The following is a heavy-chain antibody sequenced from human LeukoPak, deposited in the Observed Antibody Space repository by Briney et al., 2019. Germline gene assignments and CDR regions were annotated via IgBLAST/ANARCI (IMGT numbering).Heavy chain of an antibody. D-gene: IGHD1-14*01. CDR1: GYTFTSYG. CDR3: ARGGWEPQDYYYYGMDV. V-gene: IGHV1-18*01. Sequence: ASVKVSCKASGYTFTSYGISWVRQAPGQGLEWMGWISAYNGNTNYAQKLQGRVTMTTDTPTSTAYMELRSLRSDDTAVYYCARGGWEPQDYYYYGMDVWGQGTTVTVSS. J-gene: IGHJ6*02. CDR2: ISAYNGNT.